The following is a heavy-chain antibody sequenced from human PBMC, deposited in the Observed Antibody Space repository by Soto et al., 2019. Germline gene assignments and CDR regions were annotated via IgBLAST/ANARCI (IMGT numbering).Heavy chain of an antibody. CDR2: ISGTASRT. CDR3: ATSFRYFDN. D-gene: IGHD3-9*01. CDR1: GFTPTTTP. J-gene: IGHJ4*02. Sequence: GGSLRLSCSGSGFTPTTTPLSWVRQSPGKGLEWVSTISGTASRTYYVDSVKGRFFISRDNSRNTVTLQMHNLTVDDTAVYYCATSFRYFDNWGQGARVTSPQ. V-gene: IGHV3-23*01.